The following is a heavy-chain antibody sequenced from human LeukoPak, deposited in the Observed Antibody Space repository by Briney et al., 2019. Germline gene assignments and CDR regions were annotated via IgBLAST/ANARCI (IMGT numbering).Heavy chain of an antibody. CDR2: MNPNSGNT. D-gene: IGHD3-10*01. CDR3: ARGESSGAHPIDY. CDR1: GYSFTSFG. J-gene: IGHJ4*02. V-gene: IGHV1-8*01. Sequence: ASVKVSCKTSGYSFTSFGINWVRQATGQGLEWMGWMNPNSGNTGYAQKFQGRVTMTRNTSISTAYMELSSLRSEDTAVYYCARGESSGAHPIDYWGQGTLVTVSS.